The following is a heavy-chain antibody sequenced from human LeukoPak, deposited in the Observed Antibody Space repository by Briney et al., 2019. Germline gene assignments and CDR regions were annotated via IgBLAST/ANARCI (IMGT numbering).Heavy chain of an antibody. J-gene: IGHJ4*02. V-gene: IGHV4-34*01. CDR3: ARLPASPSAKPAYYFDY. CDR1: GGSFSGYY. CDR2: INHSGST. Sequence: SETLSLTCAVYGGSFSGYYWSWIRQPPGKGLEWIGEINHSGSTNYNPSLKSRVTISVDTSKNQFSLKLSSVTAADTAVYYCARLPASPSAKPAYYFDYWGQGTLVTVSS. D-gene: IGHD2-2*01.